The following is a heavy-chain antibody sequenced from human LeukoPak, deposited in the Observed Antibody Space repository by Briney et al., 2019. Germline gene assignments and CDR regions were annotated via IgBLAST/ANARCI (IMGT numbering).Heavy chain of an antibody. CDR2: VYYSGST. CDR1: GGSISRYY. CDR3: ARPHRDDFWSGYYYDY. Sequence: SETLSLTCTVSGGSISRYYWSWIRQPPGKGLGWIGYVYYSGSTNYNPSLKSRVTISMDTSKNQFSLKLSSVTAADTAVYYCARPHRDDFWSGYYYDYWGQGTLVTVSS. V-gene: IGHV4-59*12. D-gene: IGHD3-3*01. J-gene: IGHJ4*02.